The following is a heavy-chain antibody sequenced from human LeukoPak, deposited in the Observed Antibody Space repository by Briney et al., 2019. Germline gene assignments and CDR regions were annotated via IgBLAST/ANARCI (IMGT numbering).Heavy chain of an antibody. V-gene: IGHV4-39*07. J-gene: IGHJ4*02. CDR1: GGSISSSRYY. CDR3: ARAIPMIGDLDN. CDR2: IYYSGST. D-gene: IGHD3-22*01. Sequence: PSQTLSPTCTLSGGSISSSRYYWGWIRQPPGKGLEWIVSIYYSGSTYYNPSLKSRVTISVDTSKNQFSLKLSSVTAADTAVYYCARAIPMIGDLDNCGQGTLVTVSS.